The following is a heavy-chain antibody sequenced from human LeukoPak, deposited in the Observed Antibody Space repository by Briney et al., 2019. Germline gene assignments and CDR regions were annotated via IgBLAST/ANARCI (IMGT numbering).Heavy chain of an antibody. D-gene: IGHD2-15*01. Sequence: SGGSLRLSCAASGFTFSSYGMHWVRQAPGKGLEWVAVISYDGSNKYYADSVKGRFTISRDNSKNTLYLQMNSLRAEDTAVYYCAEGLLGYCSGGCDYWGQETLVTVSS. CDR2: ISYDGSNK. CDR1: GFTFSSYG. V-gene: IGHV3-30*18. CDR3: AEGLLGYCSGGCDY. J-gene: IGHJ4*02.